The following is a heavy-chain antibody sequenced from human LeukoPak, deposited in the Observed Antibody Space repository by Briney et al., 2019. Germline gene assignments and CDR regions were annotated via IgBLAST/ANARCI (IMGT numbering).Heavy chain of an antibody. J-gene: IGHJ4*02. CDR1: GFTFSSYS. Sequence: GGSLRLSCAASGFTFSSYSMNWVRQAPGKRLEWVSYISSTSSIYYADPVKGRFTVSRDNAKNSLYLQMNSLRAEDTALYYCAGATSYGRFDYWGQGTLVTVSS. V-gene: IGHV3-48*01. CDR2: ISSTSSI. CDR3: AGATSYGRFDY. D-gene: IGHD3-10*01.